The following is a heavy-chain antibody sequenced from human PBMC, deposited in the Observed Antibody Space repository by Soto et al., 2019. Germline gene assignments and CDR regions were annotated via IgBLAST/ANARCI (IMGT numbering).Heavy chain of an antibody. CDR2: IYYSGST. Sequence: QVQLQESGPGLVKPSQTLSLTCTVSGGSISSGGYYWSWIRQHPGKGLEWIGYIYYSGSTYYNPSLKSRVTIXVXTPXHPFSLELGSVTAADTAVYYCASDLGATRNHWFGPWGQGTLVTVSS. V-gene: IGHV4-31*03. D-gene: IGHD2-15*01. CDR3: ASDLGATRNHWFGP. CDR1: GGSISSGGYY. J-gene: IGHJ5*02.